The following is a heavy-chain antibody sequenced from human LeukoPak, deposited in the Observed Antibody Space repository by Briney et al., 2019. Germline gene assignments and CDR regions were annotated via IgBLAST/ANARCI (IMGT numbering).Heavy chain of an antibody. Sequence: ASVKVSRKASGYSFTDYAMHWVRQAPGQRLEWMGWINAGNGNTKYSQKFQGRVTITRDTSASTAYMELSSLRSEDTAVYYCARAPGSGSYSVFDYWGQGTLVTVSS. V-gene: IGHV1-3*01. CDR2: INAGNGNT. CDR3: ARAPGSGSYSVFDY. CDR1: GYSFTDYA. D-gene: IGHD1-26*01. J-gene: IGHJ4*02.